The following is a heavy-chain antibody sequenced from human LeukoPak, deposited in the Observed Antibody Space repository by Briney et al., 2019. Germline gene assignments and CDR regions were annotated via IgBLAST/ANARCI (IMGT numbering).Heavy chain of an antibody. CDR2: IIPILGIA. CDR1: GGTFSSYA. Sequence: GASVKVSCKASGGTFSSYAISWVRQAPGQGLEWMGRIIPILGIANYAQKFQGRVTITADKSTSTAYMELSSLRSEDTAVYYCARVPRPLSSSGYSYGPFDYWGQGTLVTVSS. J-gene: IGHJ4*02. V-gene: IGHV1-69*04. CDR3: ARVPRPLSSSGYSYGPFDY. D-gene: IGHD5-18*01.